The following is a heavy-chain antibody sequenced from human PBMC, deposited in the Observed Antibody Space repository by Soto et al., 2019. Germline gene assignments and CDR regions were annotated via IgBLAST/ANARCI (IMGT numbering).Heavy chain of an antibody. CDR3: ARGWGFGFDP. J-gene: IGHJ5*02. CDR2: INHSGST. CDR1: GGSFSGPN. V-gene: IGHV4-34*01. Sequence: QVQLQQWGAGLLKPSETRYLACAVYGGSFSGPNWSWIRQPPGKGLEWIGEINHSGSTNYNPSLKSRVTISIDMSKNQYSLKVSSVTAADTAVYYCARGWGFGFDPWGQGILVTVSS. D-gene: IGHD3-10*01.